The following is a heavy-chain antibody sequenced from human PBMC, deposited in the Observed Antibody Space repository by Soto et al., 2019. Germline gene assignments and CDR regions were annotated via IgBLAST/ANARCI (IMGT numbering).Heavy chain of an antibody. Sequence: SETLSLTCTVSGGSISSGDYYWSWIRQPPRKGLEWIGYIYYSGSAYYNPSLKSRVTISVDTSKNQFSLKLSSVTAADTAVYYCARLGAYYQSLDPWGPGTLVTVSS. J-gene: IGHJ5*02. CDR3: ARLGAYYQSLDP. CDR2: IYYSGSA. V-gene: IGHV4-30-4*01. CDR1: GGSISSGDYY. D-gene: IGHD3-22*01.